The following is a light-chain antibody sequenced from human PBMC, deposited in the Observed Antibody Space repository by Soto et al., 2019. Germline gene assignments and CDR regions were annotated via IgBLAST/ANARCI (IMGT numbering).Light chain of an antibody. Sequence: ETVMTQSPAALSLSPGERATLSCRASQSVSSKLVWYQQKPGQAPRLLISDASTRATGIPARFSGSGSGTDFTLTISSLQPEDVATYYCQQSFITPPITFGQGTRLEIK. CDR3: QQSFITPPIT. CDR2: DAS. V-gene: IGKV3-15*01. J-gene: IGKJ5*01. CDR1: QSVSSK.